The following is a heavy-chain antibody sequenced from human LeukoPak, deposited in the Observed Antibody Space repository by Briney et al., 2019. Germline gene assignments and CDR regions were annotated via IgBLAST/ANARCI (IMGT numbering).Heavy chain of an antibody. CDR2: IYYSGSA. Sequence: SETLSLTCRVSGGFISTYYWSWIRQPPGKGLEWIGYIYYSGSANYNPSLKSRVTMSVDTSKNQFSLKVNSVTAADTAVYYCARLTGWLQIAWAFDIWGQGTMVTVSS. CDR1: GGFISTYY. V-gene: IGHV4-59*01. D-gene: IGHD5-24*01. CDR3: ARLTGWLQIAWAFDI. J-gene: IGHJ3*02.